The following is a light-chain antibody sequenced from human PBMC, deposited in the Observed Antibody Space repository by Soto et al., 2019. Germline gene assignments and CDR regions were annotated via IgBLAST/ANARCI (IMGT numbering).Light chain of an antibody. J-gene: IGLJ1*01. CDR3: TSYAGTNNFNV. V-gene: IGLV2-8*01. CDR1: SSDGGGYDY. CDR2: EVS. Sequence: QSALTQPPSASGSPGQSVTISCSGTSSDGGGYDYVSWYQQHPGKAPKLMIYEVSKRPSGVPDRFSGSKSGNTASLTVSGLQAEDEADYYCTSYAGTNNFNVFGPGTKLTVL.